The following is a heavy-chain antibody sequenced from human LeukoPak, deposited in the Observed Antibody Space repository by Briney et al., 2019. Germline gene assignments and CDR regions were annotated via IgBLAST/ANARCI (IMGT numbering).Heavy chain of an antibody. CDR2: IYASGST. J-gene: IGHJ4*02. CDR1: GGSLSSGSAY. V-gene: IGHV4-61*02. CDR3: ARSGYSNFDY. D-gene: IGHD3-3*01. Sequence: PSQTLSLTCTVSGGSLSSGSAYWSWIRQSAGKGLEWIGRIYASGSTNYNPSLKRRVTISVDTSKNQFSLKLSSVTAADTAVYYCARSGYSNFDYWGQGTLVTVSS.